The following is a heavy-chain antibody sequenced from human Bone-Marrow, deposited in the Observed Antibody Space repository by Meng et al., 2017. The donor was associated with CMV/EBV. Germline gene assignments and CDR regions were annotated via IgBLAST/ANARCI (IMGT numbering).Heavy chain of an antibody. CDR2: IRSKAYGGTT. V-gene: IGHV3-49*04. Sequence: GESLKISCAGFGFTFGDYPMSWVRQAPGEGLEWVGFIRSKAYGGTTEYAASVKGRFTISRDDSKNSLYLQMNSLKTEDSAVYYCADLGGAFGMDVWGQGTTVTVSS. CDR1: GFTFGDYP. CDR3: ADLGGAFGMDV. J-gene: IGHJ6*02.